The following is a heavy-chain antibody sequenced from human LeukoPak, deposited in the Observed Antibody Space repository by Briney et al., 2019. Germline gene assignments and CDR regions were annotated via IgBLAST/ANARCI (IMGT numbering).Heavy chain of an antibody. CDR1: GFPFSSYW. J-gene: IGHJ4*02. CDR3: ARVSKSGYVDY. Sequence: PGGSLRLSCAASGFPFSSYWMSWVRQAPGKGLEWVGRSRNKANSYTTEYAASVKGRFTISRDESENSLCLQMNSLKTDDTAVYYCARVSKSGYVDYWGQGTLVTVSS. V-gene: IGHV3-72*01. D-gene: IGHD3-3*01. CDR2: SRNKANSYTT.